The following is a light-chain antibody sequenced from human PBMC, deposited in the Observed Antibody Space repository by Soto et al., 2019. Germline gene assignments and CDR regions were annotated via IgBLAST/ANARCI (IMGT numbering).Light chain of an antibody. CDR2: DAS. CDR3: KEANSFPT. Sequence: DIQLTHSPSSVSASVGDIVTITCRASQGVSNWLAWYQQKPGKAPKLLIYDASSLQSGIQSRFSGSGSGTEFTLSIRSLQPEDFATYFCKEANSFPTCGQGTRLEIK. V-gene: IGKV1D-12*01. J-gene: IGKJ5*01. CDR1: QGVSNW.